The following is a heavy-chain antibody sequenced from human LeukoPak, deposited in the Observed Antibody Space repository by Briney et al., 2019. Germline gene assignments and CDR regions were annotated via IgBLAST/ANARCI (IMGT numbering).Heavy chain of an antibody. J-gene: IGHJ4*02. V-gene: IGHV3-30-3*01. CDR1: GFTFSSYA. D-gene: IGHD1-26*01. CDR3: ARGSGSCYVYFDY. Sequence: GGSLRLSCAASGFTFSSYAMHWVRQAPGKGLEWVAVISYDGSNKYYADSVKGRFTISRDNSKNTLYLQMNSLRAEDTAVYYCARGSGSCYVYFDYWGQGTLVTVSS. CDR2: ISYDGSNK.